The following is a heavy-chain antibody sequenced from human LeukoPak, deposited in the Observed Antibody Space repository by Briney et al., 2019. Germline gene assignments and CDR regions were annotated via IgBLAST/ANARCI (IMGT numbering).Heavy chain of an antibody. D-gene: IGHD1-26*01. CDR2: IWYDGSNK. Sequence: QPGGSLRLSCAASGFTFSSYGMHWVRQAPGKGLEWVAVIWYDGSNKYYADSVKGRFTISRDNSKNTLYLQMNSLRAEDTAVYYCARERSGSYYTDYWGQGTLVTVSS. V-gene: IGHV3-33*01. CDR1: GFTFSSYG. J-gene: IGHJ4*02. CDR3: ARERSGSYYTDY.